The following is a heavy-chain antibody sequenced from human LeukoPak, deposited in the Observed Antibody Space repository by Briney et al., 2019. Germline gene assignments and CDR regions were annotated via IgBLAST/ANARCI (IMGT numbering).Heavy chain of an antibody. CDR2: ISSDGSIT. D-gene: IGHD3-10*01. V-gene: IGHV3-74*01. CDR1: GFTFRSYW. J-gene: IGHJ4*02. CDR3: ARGNSGNPDY. Sequence: GGSLRLSCAASGFTFRSYWMHWIRQDPGKGLVWVSRISSDGSITTYVNSVQGRFTISGDDAKNTLYLQMNSLAAEDTAVYYCARGNSGNPDYWGQGTLVIVSS.